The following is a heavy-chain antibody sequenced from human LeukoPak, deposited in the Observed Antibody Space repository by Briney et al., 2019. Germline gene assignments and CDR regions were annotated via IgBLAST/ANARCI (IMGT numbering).Heavy chain of an antibody. Sequence: PSETLSLTCTVSGGSISSGGYYWSWIRQHPGKGPEWIGYIYYSGSTYYNPSLKSRVTISVDTSKNQFSLKLSSVTAADTAVYYCAATYSSSWYQVYWGQGTLVTVSS. D-gene: IGHD6-13*01. CDR2: IYYSGST. CDR1: GGSISSGGYY. J-gene: IGHJ4*02. CDR3: AATYSSSWYQVY. V-gene: IGHV4-31*03.